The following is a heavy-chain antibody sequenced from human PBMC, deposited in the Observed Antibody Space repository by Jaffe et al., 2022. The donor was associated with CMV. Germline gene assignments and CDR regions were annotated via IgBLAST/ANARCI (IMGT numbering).Heavy chain of an antibody. D-gene: IGHD6-25*01. CDR2: IYYSGST. J-gene: IGHJ6*02. V-gene: IGHV4-39*01. CDR3: ARLEDTGLDYYGMDV. CDR1: GGSISSSSYY. Sequence: QLQLQESGPGLVKPSETLSLTCTVSGGSISSSSYYWGWIRQPPGKGLEWIGSIYYSGSTYYNPSLKSRVTISVDTSKNQFSLKLSSVTAADTAVYYCARLEDTGLDYYGMDVWGQGTTVTVSS.